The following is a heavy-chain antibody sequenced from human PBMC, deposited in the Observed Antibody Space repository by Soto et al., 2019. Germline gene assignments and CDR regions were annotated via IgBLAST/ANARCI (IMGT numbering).Heavy chain of an antibody. J-gene: IGHJ5*01. CDR3: VIDGAGVYGLGWFDP. V-gene: IGHV4-31*03. D-gene: IGHD6-13*01. Sequence: QVQLQESGPGLVKPSQTLSLTCTVSGDSISGGGYYYTWIRQLPGKGLEWIGYSHHRGSTNYNPSLKSRVTRSVDTTRNQLSLELRSVTAADTAVYYWVIDGAGVYGLGWFDPWGQGTLVTVSS. CDR1: GDSISGGGYY. CDR2: SHHRGST.